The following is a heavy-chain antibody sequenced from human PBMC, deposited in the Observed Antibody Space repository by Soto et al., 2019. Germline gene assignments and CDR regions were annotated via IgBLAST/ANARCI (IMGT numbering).Heavy chain of an antibody. CDR2: IKSKTDGGTT. CDR1: GFTFSNAW. Sequence: EVQLVESGGALVKPGGSLRLSCAASGFTFSNAWMSWVRQAPGKGLEWVGRIKSKTDGGTTDYAAAVEGRFTISREDSKKTVYRQMDSLKTEDTAVYYCATKRTGITTIGPDYWGQGTLVTVSS. D-gene: IGHD1-20*01. CDR3: ATKRTGITTIGPDY. J-gene: IGHJ4*02. V-gene: IGHV3-15*02.